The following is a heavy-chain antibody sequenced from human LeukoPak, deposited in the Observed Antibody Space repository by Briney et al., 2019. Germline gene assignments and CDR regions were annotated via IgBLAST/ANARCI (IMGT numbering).Heavy chain of an antibody. D-gene: IGHD3-10*01. CDR1: GFTVSSNY. Sequence: GGSLRLSCAASGFTVSSNYMSWVRQAPGKGLEWVSVIYSGGSTYYADSVKGRFTISRDNSKNTLYLQMNSLRAEDTAVYYCASTRSYYYGSGSYYNEYYFDYWGQGTLVTVSS. CDR3: ASTRSYYYGSGSYYNEYYFDY. V-gene: IGHV3-53*01. J-gene: IGHJ4*02. CDR2: IYSGGST.